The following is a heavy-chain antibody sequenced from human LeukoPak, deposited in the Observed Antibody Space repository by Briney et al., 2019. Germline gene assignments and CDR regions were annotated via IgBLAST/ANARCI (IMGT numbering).Heavy chain of an antibody. CDR2: IYYSGST. Sequence: SETLSLTCTASGGSISSYYWSWIRQPPGKGLEWIGYIYYSGSTNYNPSLKSRVTISVDTSKNQFSLKLSSVTAADTAVYYCAIDLSGYYRYGGQGTLVTVSS. D-gene: IGHD3-22*01. J-gene: IGHJ4*02. V-gene: IGHV4-59*01. CDR3: AIDLSGYYRY. CDR1: GGSISSYY.